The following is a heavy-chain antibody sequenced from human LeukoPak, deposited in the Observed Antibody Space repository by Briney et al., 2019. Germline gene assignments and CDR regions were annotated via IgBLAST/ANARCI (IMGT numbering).Heavy chain of an antibody. Sequence: PSETLSLTCAVSGGSVSSGSYYWSWIRQPPGKGLEWIGYIYYSGSTNYNPSLKSRVTISVDTSKNQFSLKLSSVTAADTAVYYCARGRTSIAEAGTGIYYYYGMDVWGQGTTVTVSS. CDR1: GGSVSSGSYY. CDR3: ARGRTSIAEAGTGIYYYYGMDV. D-gene: IGHD6-19*01. CDR2: IYYSGST. J-gene: IGHJ6*02. V-gene: IGHV4-61*01.